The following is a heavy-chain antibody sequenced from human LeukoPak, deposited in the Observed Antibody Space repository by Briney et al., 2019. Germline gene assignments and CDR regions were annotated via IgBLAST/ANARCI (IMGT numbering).Heavy chain of an antibody. J-gene: IGHJ4*02. V-gene: IGHV4-39*07. D-gene: IGHD2-21*01. Sequence: SETLSLTCTVSGGSITSSPYHWAWIRQPPGRGPEWIGSIYHSGSTYYNPSLKSRVTISVDTSKNQFSLKLSSVTAADTAVYYCARGYYGHPDYWGQGTLVTVSS. CDR1: GGSITSSPYH. CDR3: ARGYYGHPDY. CDR2: IYHSGST.